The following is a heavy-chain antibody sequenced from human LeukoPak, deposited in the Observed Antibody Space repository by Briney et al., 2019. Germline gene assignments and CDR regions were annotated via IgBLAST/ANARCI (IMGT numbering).Heavy chain of an antibody. CDR3: ANINEIALWFGETLLDY. D-gene: IGHD3-10*01. CDR1: GFTFSSYA. J-gene: IGHJ4*02. Sequence: GGSLRLSCAASGFTFSSYAMSWVRQAPGKGLEWVSAISGSGGSTYYADSVKGRFTISRDNSKNTLYLQMNSLRAEDTAVYYCANINEIALWFGETLLDYWGQGTLVTVSS. V-gene: IGHV3-23*01. CDR2: ISGSGGST.